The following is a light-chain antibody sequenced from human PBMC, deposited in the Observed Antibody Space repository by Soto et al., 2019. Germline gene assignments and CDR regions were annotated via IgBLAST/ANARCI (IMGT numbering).Light chain of an antibody. CDR3: CSYTSSDTYV. CDR1: SSDVGLYDY. J-gene: IGLJ1*01. Sequence: QSALTQPASVSGSPGQSISISCTGTSSDVGLYDYVSWYQQYPGKAPKLIIFEVSNRPSGVSVRFSGSKSGNTASLTISGLQAEDEADYYCCSYTSSDTYVFGSATKLTVL. CDR2: EVS. V-gene: IGLV2-14*01.